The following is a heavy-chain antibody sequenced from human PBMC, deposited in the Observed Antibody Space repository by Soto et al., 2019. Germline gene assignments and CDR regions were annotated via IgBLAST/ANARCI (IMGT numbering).Heavy chain of an antibody. J-gene: IGHJ5*02. CDR1: GYTFTTFG. D-gene: IGHD6-6*01. CDR3: ARDRVAARPGWFDP. CDR2: ISVYSGNT. V-gene: IGHV1-18*04. Sequence: VASVKVSCKASGYTFTTFGINWVRQAPGEGLEWLGWISVYSGNTNYAQRLQGRITMTTDTSTSTAYMELRSLRSDDTAVYYCARDRVAARPGWFDPWGQGTLVTVYS.